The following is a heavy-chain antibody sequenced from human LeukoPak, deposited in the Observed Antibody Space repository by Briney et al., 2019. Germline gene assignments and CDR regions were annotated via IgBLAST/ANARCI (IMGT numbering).Heavy chain of an antibody. J-gene: IGHJ3*02. D-gene: IGHD6-13*01. CDR1: GYTFTSYD. Sequence: ASVKVSCKASGYTFTSYDINWVRQATGQGLEWMGWMNPNSGNTVYAQKFQGRVTMTRNTAISTAYMELSSLRCEDTAVYYCAREWTPGIAAAGLAFDIWGQGTMVTVSS. V-gene: IGHV1-8*01. CDR3: AREWTPGIAAAGLAFDI. CDR2: MNPNSGNT.